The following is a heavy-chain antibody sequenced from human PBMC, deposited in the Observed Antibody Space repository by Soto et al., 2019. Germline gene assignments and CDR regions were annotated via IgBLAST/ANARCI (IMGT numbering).Heavy chain of an antibody. D-gene: IGHD2-21*02. V-gene: IGHV4-34*01. CDR2: INHSGST. CDR1: GGSFSGYY. J-gene: IGHJ5*02. Sequence: SETLSLTCAVYGGSFSGYYWSWIRQPPGKGLEWIGEINHSGSTNYNPSLKSRVTISVDTSKNQFSLKLSSVTAADTAVYYCARGTYCGGDCRNWFDPWGQGTLVTVSS. CDR3: ARGTYCGGDCRNWFDP.